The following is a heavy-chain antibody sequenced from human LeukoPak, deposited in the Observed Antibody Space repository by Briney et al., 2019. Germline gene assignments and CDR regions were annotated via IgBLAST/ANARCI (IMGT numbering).Heavy chain of an antibody. CDR3: ARRWGYSSSPHFDY. J-gene: IGHJ4*02. D-gene: IGHD6-6*01. CDR1: GGSISSYH. CDR2: ISYSGST. V-gene: IGHV4-59*08. Sequence: SETLSLTRTVSGGSISSYHWNWIRPFPGRGLEWIGHISYSGSTVYNPSLKSRVTISVDTSKNQFSLKLSSVTAADTAVYYCARRWGYSSSPHFDYWGQGTLVTVSS.